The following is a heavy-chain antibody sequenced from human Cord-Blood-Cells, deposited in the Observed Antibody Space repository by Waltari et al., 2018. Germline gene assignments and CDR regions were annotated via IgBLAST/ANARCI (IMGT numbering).Heavy chain of an antibody. CDR1: GGSISSSNW. V-gene: IGHV4-4*02. D-gene: IGHD3-10*01. J-gene: IGHJ3*02. Sequence: QVQLQESGPGLVKPSGTLSLTCAVSGGSISSSNWLRWVRQPPGKGLEWIGEISQSGSSSYNPALKRRVTISVDKSKEQFSLKLSSVPAADTALYYCARVDCGGSGSFYAFDIWGQGTMVTVSS. CDR3: ARVDCGGSGSFYAFDI. CDR2: ISQSGSS.